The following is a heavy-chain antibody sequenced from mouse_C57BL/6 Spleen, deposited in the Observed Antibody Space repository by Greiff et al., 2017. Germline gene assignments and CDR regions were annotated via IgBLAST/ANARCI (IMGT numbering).Heavy chain of an antibody. CDR3: TRAGNYVWFAY. D-gene: IGHD2-1*01. Sequence: EVQVVESGEGLVKPGGSLKLSCAASGFTFSSYAMSWVRQTPEKRLEWVAYISSGGDYIYYADTVKGRFTISRNTARNTLYLQMSSLKSEDTAMYYCTRAGNYVWFAYWGQGTLVTVSA. V-gene: IGHV5-9-1*02. J-gene: IGHJ3*01. CDR2: ISSGGDYI. CDR1: GFTFSSYA.